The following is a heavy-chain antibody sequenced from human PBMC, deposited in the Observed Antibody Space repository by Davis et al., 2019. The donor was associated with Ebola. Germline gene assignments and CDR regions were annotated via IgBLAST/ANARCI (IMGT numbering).Heavy chain of an antibody. CDR3: AKDPSTLAAAGY. CDR1: GFTFSSYG. CDR2: IRYDGSNK. J-gene: IGHJ4*02. V-gene: IGHV3-30*02. Sequence: GGSLRLSCAASGFTFSSYGMHWVRQAPGKGLEWVAFIRYDGSNKYYADSVKGRFTISRDNSKNTLYLQMNSLRAEDTAVYYCAKDPSTLAAAGYWGQGTLVTVSS. D-gene: IGHD6-13*01.